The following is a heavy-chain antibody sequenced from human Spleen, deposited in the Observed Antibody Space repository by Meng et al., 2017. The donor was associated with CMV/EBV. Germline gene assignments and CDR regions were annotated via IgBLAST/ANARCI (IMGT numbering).Heavy chain of an antibody. V-gene: IGHV3-11*04. CDR2: ISSTGTTN. D-gene: IGHD2-21*01. CDR3: AKEGIAYCGGDCHSDY. CDR1: GFNFNDYY. J-gene: IGHJ4*02. Sequence: GGSLRLSCAASGFNFNDYYLSWIRQAPGRGLEWISYISSTGTTNFYTDSVKGRFTISRDNGKSSLYLQMNSLRAEDTAVYYCAKEGIAYCGGDCHSDYWGQGTLVTVSS.